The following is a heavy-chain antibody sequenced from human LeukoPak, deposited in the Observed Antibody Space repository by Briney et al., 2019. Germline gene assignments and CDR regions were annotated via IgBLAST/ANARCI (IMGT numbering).Heavy chain of an antibody. CDR1: GGSISSHH. D-gene: IGHD3/OR15-3a*01. V-gene: IGHV4-59*08. CDR2: SGYSGVT. Sequence: SETLSLTCIVSGGSISSHHWSWIRQPPGKGLEWIGYSGYSGVTNYNPYNPSLRSRVTISIDTSKNQFSLTLTSVTAADTAVYFCAVCFAGLGGRGTWGQGTQVTVSS. J-gene: IGHJ5*02. CDR3: AVCFAGLGGRGT.